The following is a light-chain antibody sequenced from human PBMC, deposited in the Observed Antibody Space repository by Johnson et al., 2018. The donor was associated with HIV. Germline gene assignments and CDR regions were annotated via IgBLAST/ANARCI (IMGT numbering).Light chain of an antibody. CDR2: DND. CDR3: ETWDSSLSGV. J-gene: IGLJ1*01. Sequence: QSVLTQPPSLSAAPGQKVTISCSGSSSDIGNNYVSWYQHLTGTAPKLLIYDNDKRPSGIPDRFSGSKSGTSATLGIAGLQTGDEADYYCETWDSSLSGVFGTGTKVTVL. CDR1: SSDIGNNY. V-gene: IGLV1-51*01.